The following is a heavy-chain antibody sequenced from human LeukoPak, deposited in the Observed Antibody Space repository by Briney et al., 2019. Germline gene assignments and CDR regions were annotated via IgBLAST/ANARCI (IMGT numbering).Heavy chain of an antibody. D-gene: IGHD1-26*01. CDR3: ARVGSRLTARGAFDI. Sequence: SETLSLTCTVSGGSLSGSSYYWGWIRQPPGKGLEWTGSIYYSGSTFYNPSLKSRVTISVDTSKNQFSLRLRSVTAADTAVYYCARVGSRLTARGAFDIWGQGTMVTVSS. CDR2: IYYSGST. CDR1: GGSLSGSSYY. V-gene: IGHV4-39*07. J-gene: IGHJ3*02.